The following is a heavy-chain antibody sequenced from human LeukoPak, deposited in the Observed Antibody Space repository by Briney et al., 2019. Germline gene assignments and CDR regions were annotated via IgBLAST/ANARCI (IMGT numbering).Heavy chain of an antibody. CDR2: IRYDGSNK. CDR3: AKPSYGSGSYYNAFGY. J-gene: IGHJ4*02. V-gene: IGHV3-30*02. CDR1: GFTFSSYG. Sequence: GGSLRLSCAASGFTFSSYGMHWVRQAPGKGLEWVAFIRYDGSNKYYTDSVKGRFTISRDNSKNTLYLQMNSLRAEDTAVYYCAKPSYGSGSYYNAFGYWGQGTLVTVSS. D-gene: IGHD3-10*01.